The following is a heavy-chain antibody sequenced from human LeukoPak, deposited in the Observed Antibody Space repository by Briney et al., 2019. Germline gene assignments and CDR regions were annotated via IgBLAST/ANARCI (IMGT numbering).Heavy chain of an antibody. CDR1: GFTSSSYA. V-gene: IGHV3-30-3*01. J-gene: IGHJ6*02. CDR2: ISYDGSNK. CDR3: ARCGMTGTIYYYYGMDV. D-gene: IGHD1-7*01. Sequence: PGGSLRLSCAASGFTSSSYAMHWVRQAPGKGLEWVAVISYDGSNKYYADSVKGRFTISRDNSKNTLYLQMNSLRAEDTAVYYCARCGMTGTIYYYYGMDVWGQGTTVTVSS.